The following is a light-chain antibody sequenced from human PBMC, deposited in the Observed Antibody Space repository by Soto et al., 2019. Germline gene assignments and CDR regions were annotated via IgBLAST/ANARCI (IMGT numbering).Light chain of an antibody. J-gene: IGKJ1*01. CDR1: RRISRN. CDR2: GAS. CDR3: XXXXNWPPWT. V-gene: IGKV3-15*01. Sequence: EIVMTQSPGTLSVSPGDRATLSCRASRRISRNLAWYQQKPSQAPRLLIYGASTRATGIPARFSGSGSETEFTLTISNLQSEDFAVYYCXXXXNWPPWTFGQGTKGDIK.